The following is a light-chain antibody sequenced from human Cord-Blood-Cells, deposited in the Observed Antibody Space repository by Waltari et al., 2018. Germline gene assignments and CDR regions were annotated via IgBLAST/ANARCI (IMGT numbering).Light chain of an antibody. CDR3: QQYYSTPWT. CDR2: WAS. J-gene: IGKJ1*01. V-gene: IGKV4-1*01. Sequence: DIVMPKSPDSLAVSLVERATTNCKSTQSVLYSSNNKNYLAWYQHKPGQPPKLLIYWASTRESGVPDRFSGSGSGTDFTLTISSLQAEDVAVYYCQQYYSTPWTFGQGTKVEIK. CDR1: QSVLYSSNNKNY.